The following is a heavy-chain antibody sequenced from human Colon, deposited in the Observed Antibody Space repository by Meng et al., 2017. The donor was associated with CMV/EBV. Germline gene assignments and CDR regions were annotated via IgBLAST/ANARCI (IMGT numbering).Heavy chain of an antibody. CDR3: TRLLDP. Sequence: LKLSCAASGFAFSDSTMHWVRQAPGKGLEWVGRIRDKSKNYATALASSVKGRFLISRDDLSNTTYLQMNRLKIEDAAVYYCTRLLDPWGQGTLVTVSS. J-gene: IGHJ5*02. CDR2: IRDKSKNYAT. CDR1: GFAFSDST. V-gene: IGHV3-73*01.